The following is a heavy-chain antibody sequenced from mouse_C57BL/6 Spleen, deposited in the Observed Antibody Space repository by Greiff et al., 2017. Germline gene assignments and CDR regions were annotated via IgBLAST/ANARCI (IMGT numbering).Heavy chain of an antibody. CDR2: ISYDGSN. CDR3: EGGVLMDY. V-gene: IGHV3-6*01. CDR1: GYSITSGYY. Sequence: EVQVVESGPGLVKPSQSLSLSCSATGYSITSGYYWYWIRQFPGNQLEWMGYISYDGSNNYNPSLKNRISITRDTSKNQFFLKLNSVATEDTATYECEGGVLMDYWGQGTSVTVSS. J-gene: IGHJ4*01.